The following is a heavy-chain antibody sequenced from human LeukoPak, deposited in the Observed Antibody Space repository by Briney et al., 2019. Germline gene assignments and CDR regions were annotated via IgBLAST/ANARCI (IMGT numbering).Heavy chain of an antibody. CDR2: IYYSGST. J-gene: IGHJ3*02. V-gene: IGHV4-59*01. CDR3: ARGGNYGDYAGQGPTDAFDI. Sequence: SETLSLTCTVSGGSISSYYWSWIRQPPGKGLEWIGYIYYSGSTNYNPSLKSRVTISVDTSKNQFSLKLSSVTAADTAVYYCARGGNYGDYAGQGPTDAFDIWGQGTMVTVSS. D-gene: IGHD4-17*01. CDR1: GGSISSYY.